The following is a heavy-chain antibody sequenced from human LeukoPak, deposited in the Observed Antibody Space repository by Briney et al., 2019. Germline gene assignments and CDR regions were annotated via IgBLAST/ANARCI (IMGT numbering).Heavy chain of an antibody. J-gene: IGHJ4*02. V-gene: IGHV3-15*01. CDR2: IKSKTDGGTT. D-gene: IGHD2-2*01. CDR1: GFTFSNAW. Sequence: GGSLRLSCAASGFTFSNAWMSWVRQAPGNGLEWVGRIKSKTDGGTTDYAAPVKGRFTISRDDSKNTLYLQMNSLKTEDTAVYYCTTVVPAAKSYYFDYWGQGTLVTVSS. CDR3: TTVVPAAKSYYFDY.